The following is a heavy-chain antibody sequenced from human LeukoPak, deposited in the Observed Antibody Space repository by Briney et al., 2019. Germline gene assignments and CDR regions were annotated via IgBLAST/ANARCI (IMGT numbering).Heavy chain of an antibody. D-gene: IGHD4-23*01. CDR2: INHSGST. CDR3: ARDLFSYGGNSWFRYYGMDV. Sequence: SETLSLTCAVYGGSFSGYYWSWIRQPPGKGLEWIGEINHSGSTNYNPSLKSRVTISVDTSKNQFSLKLSSVTAEDTAVYYCARDLFSYGGNSWFRYYGMDVWGQGTTVTVSS. CDR1: GGSFSGYY. V-gene: IGHV4-34*01. J-gene: IGHJ6*02.